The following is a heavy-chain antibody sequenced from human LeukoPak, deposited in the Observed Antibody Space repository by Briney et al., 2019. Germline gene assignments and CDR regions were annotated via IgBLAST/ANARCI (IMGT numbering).Heavy chain of an antibody. CDR3: ARAKELRFLEWLSTPWYFDL. Sequence: PSETLSLTCTVSGGSISSGDYYWSWIRQPPGKGLEWIGYIYYSGSTYYNPSLKSRVTISVDTSKNQFSLKLSSVTAADTAVYYCARAKELRFLEWLSTPWYFDLWGRGTLVTVSS. CDR2: IYYSGST. V-gene: IGHV4-30-4*08. D-gene: IGHD3-3*01. CDR1: GGSISSGDYY. J-gene: IGHJ2*01.